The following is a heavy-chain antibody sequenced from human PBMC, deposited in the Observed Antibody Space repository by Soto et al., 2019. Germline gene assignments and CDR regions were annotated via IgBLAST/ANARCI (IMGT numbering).Heavy chain of an antibody. D-gene: IGHD3-3*01. CDR3: ARVASGMNYYYYMGV. V-gene: IGHV1-46*03. CDR2: INPSGGST. J-gene: IGHJ6*03. CDR1: GYTFTSYY. Sequence: ASVKVSCKASGYTFTSYYMHWVRQAPGQGLEWMGIINPSGGSTSYAQKFQGRVTMTRDTSTSTVYMELSSLRSEDTAVYYCARVASGMNYYYYMGVWGKGTTVTVSS.